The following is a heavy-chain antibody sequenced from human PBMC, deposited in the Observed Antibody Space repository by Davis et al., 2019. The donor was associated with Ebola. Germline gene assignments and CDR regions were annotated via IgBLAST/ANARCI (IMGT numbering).Heavy chain of an antibody. D-gene: IGHD3-3*01. V-gene: IGHV3-48*03. CDR2: ISSSGSTI. CDR1: GFTFSSYE. CDR3: ARDVNTYYDFWSGRPYYYYGMDV. J-gene: IGHJ6*02. Sequence: GESLKISCAASGFTFSSYEMNWVRQAPGKGLEWVSYISSSGSTIYYADSVKGRFTIPRDNAKNSLYLQMNSLRAEDTAVYYCARDVNTYYDFWSGRPYYYYGMDVWGQGTTVTVSS.